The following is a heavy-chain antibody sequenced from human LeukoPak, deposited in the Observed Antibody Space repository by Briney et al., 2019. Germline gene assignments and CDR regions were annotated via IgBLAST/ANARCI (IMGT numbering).Heavy chain of an antibody. CDR2: INWNGGST. D-gene: IGHD4-17*01. CDR1: GFTFDDYG. J-gene: IGHJ6*02. Sequence: PGGSLRLSCAASGFTFDDYGMSWVRQAPGKGLEWVSGINWNGGSTGYADSVKGRFTISRDNAKNSLYLQMNSLRAEDTALYHCARDWVFFTVTTEYYYGMDVWGQGTTVTVSS. CDR3: ARDWVFFTVTTEYYYGMDV. V-gene: IGHV3-20*01.